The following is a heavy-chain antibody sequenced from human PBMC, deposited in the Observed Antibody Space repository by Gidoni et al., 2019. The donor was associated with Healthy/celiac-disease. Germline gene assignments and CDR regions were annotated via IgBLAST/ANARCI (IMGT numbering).Heavy chain of an antibody. CDR3: AIQTSSSWYGNWFDP. CDR2: ISGSGGST. CDR1: GFTFCSYA. D-gene: IGHD6-13*01. J-gene: IGHJ5*02. Sequence: EVQLLESGGGLLQSGVSLRLSCAASGFTFCSYAMSWVRQAPGKGLEWVSAISGSGGSTYYADSVKGRFTISRDNSKNTLYLQMNSLRAEDTAVYYCAIQTSSSWYGNWFDPWGQGTLVTVSS. V-gene: IGHV3-23*01.